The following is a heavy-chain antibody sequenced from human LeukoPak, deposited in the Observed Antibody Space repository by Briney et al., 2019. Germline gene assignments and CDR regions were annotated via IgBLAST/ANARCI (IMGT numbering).Heavy chain of an antibody. CDR2: ISSSSSYI. J-gene: IGHJ4*02. CDR3: ARVRFKDSSSPHYFDY. Sequence: KAGGSLRLSCAASGFTFSSYRMNWVRQAPGKGLEWVSSISSSSSYIYYADSVKGRFTISRDNTKNSLYLQMNSLRAEDTAVYYCARVRFKDSSSPHYFDYWGQGTLVTVSS. D-gene: IGHD6-6*01. V-gene: IGHV3-21*01. CDR1: GFTFSSYR.